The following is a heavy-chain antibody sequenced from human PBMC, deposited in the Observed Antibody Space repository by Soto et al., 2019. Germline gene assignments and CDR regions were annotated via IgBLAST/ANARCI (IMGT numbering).Heavy chain of an antibody. Sequence: PGESLKISCRTSGYKFTSSWIAWVRQMPGKGLEWMGIIFPSDSDTRYSPSFQGQVTISADRSTSTVFLQWASLKASDTAVYFCARKDKSGYFNWFDPWGQGTLVPSPQ. D-gene: IGHD3-22*01. CDR3: ARKDKSGYFNWFDP. CDR1: GYKFTSSW. J-gene: IGHJ5*02. CDR2: IFPSDSDT. V-gene: IGHV5-51*01.